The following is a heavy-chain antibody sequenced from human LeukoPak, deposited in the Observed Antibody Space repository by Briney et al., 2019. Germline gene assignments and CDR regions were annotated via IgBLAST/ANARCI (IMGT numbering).Heavy chain of an antibody. V-gene: IGHV3-7*01. J-gene: IGHJ3*02. CDR3: AREAPRPWYYYDSSRDAFDI. Sequence: PGGSLRLSCAASGFTFSSYAMSWVRQAPGKGLEWVANIKQDGSEKYYVDSVKGRFTISRDNAKNSLYLQMNSLRAEDTAVCYCAREAPRPWYYYDSSRDAFDIWGQGTMVTVSS. CDR2: IKQDGSEK. CDR1: GFTFSSYA. D-gene: IGHD3-22*01.